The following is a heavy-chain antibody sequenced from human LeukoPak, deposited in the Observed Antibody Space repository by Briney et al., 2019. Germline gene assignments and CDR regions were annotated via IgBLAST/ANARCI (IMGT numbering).Heavy chain of an antibody. CDR2: IYSDGDT. CDR1: GFTVSRNY. Sequence: GGSLRLSCAASGFTVSRNYMTWVRQAPGKGLEWVSVIYSDGDTYYVDSVKGRFTISRDNAKNSLYLQMNSLRAEDTAVYYCAREAAAAHPDYWGQGTLVVVSA. V-gene: IGHV3-53*01. J-gene: IGHJ4*02. CDR3: AREAAAAHPDY. D-gene: IGHD6-13*01.